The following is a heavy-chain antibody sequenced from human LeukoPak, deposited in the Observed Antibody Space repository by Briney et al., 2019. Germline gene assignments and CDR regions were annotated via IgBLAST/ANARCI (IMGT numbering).Heavy chain of an antibody. J-gene: IGHJ4*02. CDR3: ARDLEEIAGDYYDSSGYKY. Sequence: GRSLRLTCAASGFTFSSYGMHWVRQAPGKGLEWMAVIWYDGSNKYYADSVKGRFTISRDNSKNTLYLQMNSLRAEDTAVYYCARDLEEIAGDYYDSSGYKYWGQGTLVTVSS. D-gene: IGHD3-22*01. V-gene: IGHV3-33*01. CDR1: GFTFSSYG. CDR2: IWYDGSNK.